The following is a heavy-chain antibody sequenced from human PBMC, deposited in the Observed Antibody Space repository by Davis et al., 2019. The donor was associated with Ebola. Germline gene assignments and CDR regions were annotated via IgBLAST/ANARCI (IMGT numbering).Heavy chain of an antibody. CDR2: ISAYNGNT. CDR3: ARGAVAGLFDY. V-gene: IGHV1-18*04. J-gene: IGHJ4*02. CDR1: GYTFASYG. D-gene: IGHD6-19*01. Sequence: AASVKVSCKASGYTFASYGINWVRQAPGQGLEWMGWISAYNGNTNFAQKLQGRVTMTTDTSTSTAYMELRSLRSDDTAAYFCARGAVAGLFDYWGQGTLVTVSS.